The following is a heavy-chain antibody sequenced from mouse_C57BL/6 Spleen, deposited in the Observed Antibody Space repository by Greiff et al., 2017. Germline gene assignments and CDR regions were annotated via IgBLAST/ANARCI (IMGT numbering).Heavy chain of an antibody. D-gene: IGHD1-1*01. CDR2: IDPSDSYT. CDR1: GYTFTSYW. Sequence: QVQLQQPGAELVKPGASVKLSCKASGYTFTSYWMQWVKQRPGQGLEWIGEIDPSDSYTNYNQKFKGKATLTVDTSSSTAYMQLSSLTSEDSAVYYCAREGICNDGSSYSHYAMDYWGQGTSVTVSS. CDR3: AREGICNDGSSYSHYAMDY. V-gene: IGHV1-50*01. J-gene: IGHJ4*01.